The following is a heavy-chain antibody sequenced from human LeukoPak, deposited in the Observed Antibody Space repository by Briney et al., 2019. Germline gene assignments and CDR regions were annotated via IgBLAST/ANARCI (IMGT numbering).Heavy chain of an antibody. J-gene: IGHJ6*02. CDR2: INPNSGGT. Sequence: PSVKVSCKASGYTFTGYYMHWVRQAPGQGLEWMGWINPNSGGTNYAQKFQGRVTMTRDTSISTAYMELSRLRSDDTAVYYCARVDRGYYGMDVWGQGTTVTVSS. CDR1: GYTFTGYY. D-gene: IGHD3-22*01. CDR3: ARVDRGYYGMDV. V-gene: IGHV1-2*02.